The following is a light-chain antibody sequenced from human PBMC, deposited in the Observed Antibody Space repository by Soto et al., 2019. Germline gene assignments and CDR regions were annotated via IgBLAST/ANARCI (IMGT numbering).Light chain of an antibody. J-gene: IGKJ5*01. CDR3: QQYGSSPPIT. CDR1: QSISSSY. CDR2: GPS. Sequence: EIVLTQSPGTLSLSPVEIATLSCRASQSISSSYLAWYQQKPGQAPRLLIYGPSSSATGIPDRFSGSGSGTDITLTIIRLQSEDFAVYYCQQYGSSPPITFGHGTRLDIK. V-gene: IGKV3-20*01.